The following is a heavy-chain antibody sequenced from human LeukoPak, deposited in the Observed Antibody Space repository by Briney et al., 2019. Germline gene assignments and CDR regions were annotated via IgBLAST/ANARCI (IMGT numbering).Heavy chain of an antibody. J-gene: IGHJ4*02. V-gene: IGHV1-2*02. Sequence: GASVKVSCKASGYTFTGYYMHWVRQAPGQGLEWMGWINPNSGGTNYAQKFQGRVTMTRDTSISTAYMELSRLRSDDTAVYYCARGPRRDYGDYPYFDYWGQGTLVTVSS. D-gene: IGHD4-17*01. CDR2: INPNSGGT. CDR3: ARGPRRDYGDYPYFDY. CDR1: GYTFTGYY.